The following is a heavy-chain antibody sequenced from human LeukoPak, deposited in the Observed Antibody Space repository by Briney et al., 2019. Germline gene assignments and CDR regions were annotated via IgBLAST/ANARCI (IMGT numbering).Heavy chain of an antibody. J-gene: IGHJ4*02. CDR2: ISSRSSEI. V-gene: IGHV3-21*04. D-gene: IGHD3-22*01. CDR3: AKAVVPVISQHYFDY. Sequence: PGGSLRLSCAASGFTFSSYEMNWVRQAPGKGLEWVSSISSRSSEIYYADSVKRRFTISRENAKHSLSLQMKSLRAEDTAVYYCAKAVVPVISQHYFDYWGQGTLVTVSS. CDR1: GFTFSSYE.